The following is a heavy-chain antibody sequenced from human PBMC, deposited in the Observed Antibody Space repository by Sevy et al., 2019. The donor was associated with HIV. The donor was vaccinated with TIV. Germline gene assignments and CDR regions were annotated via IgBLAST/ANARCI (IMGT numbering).Heavy chain of an antibody. CDR3: ARSLNHYDSSGYQMGFDY. D-gene: IGHD3-22*01. V-gene: IGHV4-59*01. J-gene: IGHJ4*02. Sequence: SETLSLACSVSGGSFSGYYWSWIRQPPGKGLEWIGCIYDSGRTNYNPSLKSRVNISEDTSKNQFSLKLNSVTAADTAVYYCARSLNHYDSSGYQMGFDYWGQGTLVTVSS. CDR2: IYDSGRT. CDR1: GGSFSGYY.